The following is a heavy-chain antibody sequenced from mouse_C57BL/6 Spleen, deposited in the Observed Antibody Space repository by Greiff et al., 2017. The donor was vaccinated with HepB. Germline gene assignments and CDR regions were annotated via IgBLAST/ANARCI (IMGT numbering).Heavy chain of an antibody. J-gene: IGHJ4*01. CDR2: ISSGGSYT. Sequence: EVPLVESGGDLVKPGGSLKLSCAASGFTFSSHGISLVRQTPEKRLEWVATISSGGSYTYHPDSVKGRFTISRDNAKNTLYLQMSSLKSEDTAMYYCARREATAVSMDYWGQGTSVTVSS. V-gene: IGHV5-6*01. CDR3: ARREATAVSMDY. D-gene: IGHD1-1*01. CDR1: GFTFSSHG.